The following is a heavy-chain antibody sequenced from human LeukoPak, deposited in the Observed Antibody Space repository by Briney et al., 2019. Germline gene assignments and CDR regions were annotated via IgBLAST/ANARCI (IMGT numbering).Heavy chain of an antibody. V-gene: IGHV3-30-3*01. Sequence: GSLGLSCAASGFPFSSYAMDWVRQAPGKGLEGVAGISYDGSNKYYADSVKGRFTISRDNSKNTLYLQMNSLRAEDTAVYYCARVYSGSYGPYYYYGMDVWGQGTTVTVSS. CDR1: GFPFSSYA. CDR3: ARVYSGSYGPYYYYGMDV. J-gene: IGHJ6*02. CDR2: ISYDGSNK. D-gene: IGHD1-26*01.